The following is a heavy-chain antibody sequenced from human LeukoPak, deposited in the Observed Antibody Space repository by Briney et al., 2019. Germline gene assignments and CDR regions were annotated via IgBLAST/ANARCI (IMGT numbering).Heavy chain of an antibody. Sequence: SETLSLTCAVYGGSFSGYYLSWIRQPPGKGLEWIGEINHSGSTNYNPSLKSRVTISVDTSKNQFSLKLSSVTAADTAVYDCATGGYYDSSGYHDAFDIWGQATMITVSS. CDR2: INHSGST. CDR3: ATGGYYDSSGYHDAFDI. J-gene: IGHJ3*02. D-gene: IGHD3-22*01. V-gene: IGHV4-34*01. CDR1: GGSFSGYY.